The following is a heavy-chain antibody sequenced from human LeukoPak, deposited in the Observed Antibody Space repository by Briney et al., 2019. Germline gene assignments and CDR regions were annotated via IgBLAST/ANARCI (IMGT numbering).Heavy chain of an antibody. CDR3: AKEACSGTYCIYYFMDV. J-gene: IGHJ6*03. Sequence: PGGSLRLSCAASGITVSSYWMSWVRQAPGKGLEWVANIKQDGSEEYYVDSVKGRFTISRDNAKNSLYLQLNGLRAEDTAVYYCAKEACSGTYCIYYFMDVWGKGTMVTVSS. CDR1: GITVSSYW. CDR2: IKQDGSEE. D-gene: IGHD3-10*02. V-gene: IGHV3-7*01.